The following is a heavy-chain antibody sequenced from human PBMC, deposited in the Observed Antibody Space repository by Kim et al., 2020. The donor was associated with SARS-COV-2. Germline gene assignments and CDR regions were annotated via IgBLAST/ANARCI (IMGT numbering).Heavy chain of an antibody. CDR1: GASITTFS. J-gene: IGHJ5*02. V-gene: IGHV4-4*07. D-gene: IGHD4-17*01. CDR3: VRSSRKSAVTRYWFDP. CDR2: IYATGTT. Sequence: SETLSLTCTVSGASITTFSWAWIRQSAGKGLEWIGHIYATGTTTHNPSLTSRLTISRDTSKNQFSLKLTSVTAADTAIYYCVRSSRKSAVTRYWFDPWGQDILVTVSS.